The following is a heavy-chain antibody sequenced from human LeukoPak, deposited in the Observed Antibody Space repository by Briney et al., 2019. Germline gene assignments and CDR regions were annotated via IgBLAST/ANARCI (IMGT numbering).Heavy chain of an antibody. CDR1: GFTVSSNY. V-gene: IGHV3-53*01. CDR2: IYSGGNT. Sequence: GGSLRLSCAASGFTVSSNYMSWVRQAPGKGLEWVSVIYSGGNTYYADSVKGRFTVSRDNSKNTLYLQMNSLRAEDTAVYYCARDRVGATTNFDYWGQGTLVTVSS. CDR3: ARDRVGATTNFDY. J-gene: IGHJ4*02. D-gene: IGHD1-26*01.